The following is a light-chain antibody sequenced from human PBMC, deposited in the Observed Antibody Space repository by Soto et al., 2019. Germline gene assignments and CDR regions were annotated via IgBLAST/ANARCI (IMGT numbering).Light chain of an antibody. J-gene: IGKJ4*01. CDR2: EAS. V-gene: IGKV3D-15*01. Sequence: EIVMTQSPATLSVSPGESATLSCRSSQSLSTNLAWYQQKPGQAPRLLIYEASTRATGIPAKFSGSGSGTEFTLTISSLQSEDFAVYYCQQYNNWPLTFGGGTKVEIK. CDR3: QQYNNWPLT. CDR1: QSLSTN.